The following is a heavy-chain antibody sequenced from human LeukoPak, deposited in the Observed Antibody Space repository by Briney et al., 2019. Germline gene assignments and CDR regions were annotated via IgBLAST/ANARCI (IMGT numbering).Heavy chain of an antibody. D-gene: IGHD2-2*01. CDR3: AKRLVPAAIWAPFDY. CDR1: GGTFSSYA. V-gene: IGHV1-69*13. J-gene: IGHJ4*02. CDR2: IIPIFGTA. Sequence: ASVKVSCKASGGTFSSYAISWVRQAPGQGLEWMGGIIPIFGTANYAQKFQGRVTITADESTSTAYMELSSLRSEDTAVYYCAKRLVPAAIWAPFDYWGQGTLVTVSS.